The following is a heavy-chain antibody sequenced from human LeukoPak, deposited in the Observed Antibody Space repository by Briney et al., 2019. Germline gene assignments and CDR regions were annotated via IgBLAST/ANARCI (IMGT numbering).Heavy chain of an antibody. Sequence: PGGSLRLSCTVSGFIFSNSGMHWVRRAPGKGLEWVAVVWFDGSKRYYADSVKGRFTISRDNAKNSLYLQMNSLRAEDTAVYYCARDPHFSRSVDYWGQGTLVTVSS. J-gene: IGHJ4*02. CDR2: VWFDGSKR. V-gene: IGHV3-33*01. D-gene: IGHD2/OR15-2a*01. CDR1: GFIFSNSG. CDR3: ARDPHFSRSVDY.